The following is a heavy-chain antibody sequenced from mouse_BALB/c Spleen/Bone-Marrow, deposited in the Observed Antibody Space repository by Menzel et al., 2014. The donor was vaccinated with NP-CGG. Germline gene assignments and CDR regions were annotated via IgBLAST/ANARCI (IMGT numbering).Heavy chain of an antibody. CDR1: GYTFTDCW. CDR2: IDTSDTYT. J-gene: IGHJ2*01. V-gene: IGHV1-69*01. Sequence: VKLVESGAELVMPGASVKMSCKASGYTFTDCWMHWVKQRPGQGLEWIGAIDTSDTYTNYNQKFKGKATLTVDESSSTAYMQLSSLTSEDSAVYFCTRGWDGYYFDYWGQGTTLTVSS. D-gene: IGHD4-1*01. CDR3: TRGWDGYYFDY.